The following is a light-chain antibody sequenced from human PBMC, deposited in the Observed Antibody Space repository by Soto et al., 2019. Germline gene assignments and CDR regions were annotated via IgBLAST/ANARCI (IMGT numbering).Light chain of an antibody. CDR3: QQGFSTPWT. Sequence: DILMTQSPSSLSASVGDRVTITCRASQTISSYLHWYQQRPGRAPRLLVFGVGTLPSGVPSRFSGSGSGTEFTLTISSLQPEDFATYYCQQGFSTPWTFGQGTQVEVK. J-gene: IGKJ1*01. CDR1: QTISSY. CDR2: GVG. V-gene: IGKV1-39*01.